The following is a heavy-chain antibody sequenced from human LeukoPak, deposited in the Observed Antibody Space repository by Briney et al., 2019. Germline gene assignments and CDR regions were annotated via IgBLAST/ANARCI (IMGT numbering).Heavy chain of an antibody. D-gene: IGHD3-22*01. V-gene: IGHV4-61*02. CDR2: IYTSGST. Sequence: SETLSLTCTVSGGSISSGSYYWSWIRQPAGTGLEWIGRIYTSGSTNYNPSLRSRVTISVDTSKNQFSLKLSSVSAADTAVYYCARKSMIVVPQGFDIWGQGTMVTVSS. J-gene: IGHJ3*02. CDR1: GGSISSGSYY. CDR3: ARKSMIVVPQGFDI.